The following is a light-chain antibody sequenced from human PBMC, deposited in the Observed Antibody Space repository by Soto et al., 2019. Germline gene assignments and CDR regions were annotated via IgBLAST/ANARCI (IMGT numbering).Light chain of an antibody. Sequence: ETLLKQSPAPLSFSPGEKATPSSRASQSVSSYLAWYQHKPGQAPRLLIFDASSRASGIPARFSGSGSGTDFTLTISSLEPEDSAVYYCQQRSNWPPTFGGGTKVDIK. J-gene: IGKJ4*01. V-gene: IGKV3-11*01. CDR1: QSVSSY. CDR3: QQRSNWPPT. CDR2: DAS.